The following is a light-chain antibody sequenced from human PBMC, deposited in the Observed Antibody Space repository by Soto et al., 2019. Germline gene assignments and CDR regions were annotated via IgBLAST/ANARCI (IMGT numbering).Light chain of an antibody. CDR2: EVS. CDR3: LSHTSSNTRV. Sequence: QSALTQPASVSGSPGQSITISCTGTSSDVGSYNLVSWYQHHPGKAPKLIIFEVSNRPSGVSNRFSGSKSGNTASLTISGLQAEDEGDYYCLSHTSSNTRVFGTGTKLTVL. V-gene: IGLV2-14*02. J-gene: IGLJ1*01. CDR1: SSDVGSYNL.